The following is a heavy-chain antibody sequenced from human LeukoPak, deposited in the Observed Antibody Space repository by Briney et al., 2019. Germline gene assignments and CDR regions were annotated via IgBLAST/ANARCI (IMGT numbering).Heavy chain of an antibody. Sequence: PGGSLRLSCAASGFTFSSYSMNWVRQAPVKVLEWVSSISSSSSYIYYADSVKGRFTISRDNAKNSLYLQMNSLRAEDTAVYYCASTGYSSSCYARTWGQGTLVTVSS. V-gene: IGHV3-21*01. J-gene: IGHJ4*02. CDR2: ISSSSSYI. CDR1: GFTFSSYS. D-gene: IGHD6-13*01. CDR3: ASTGYSSSCYART.